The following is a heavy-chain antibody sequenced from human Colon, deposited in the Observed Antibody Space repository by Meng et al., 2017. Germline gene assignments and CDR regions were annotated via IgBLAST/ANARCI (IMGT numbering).Heavy chain of an antibody. V-gene: IGHV4-59*01. D-gene: IGHD3-3*01. J-gene: IGHJ4*02. CDR2: IYYSGST. Sequence: GSLRLSCTVSGGSISSYYWSWIRQPPGKGLEWIGYIYYSGSTNYNPPLKSRVTISVDTSKNQFSLKLSSVSAADTAVYYCARGAGGGRLRFPFDYWGQGTLVTVSS. CDR1: GGSISSYY. CDR3: ARGAGGGRLRFPFDY.